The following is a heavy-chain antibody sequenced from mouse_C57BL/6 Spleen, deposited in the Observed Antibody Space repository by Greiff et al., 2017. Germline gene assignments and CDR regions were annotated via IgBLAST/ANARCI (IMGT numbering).Heavy chain of an antibody. J-gene: IGHJ4*01. CDR1: GYTFTSYW. CDR2: IDPSDSYT. D-gene: IGHD3-1*01. V-gene: IGHV1-50*01. Sequence: QVQLQQPGAELVKPGASVKLSCKASGYTFTSYWMQWVKQRPGQGLEWIGEIDPSDSYTNYNQKFKGMATLTVDTSSSTAYMQLSSLTSEDSAVYYCARLGPWNYYAMDYWGQGTSVTVSS. CDR3: ARLGPWNYYAMDY.